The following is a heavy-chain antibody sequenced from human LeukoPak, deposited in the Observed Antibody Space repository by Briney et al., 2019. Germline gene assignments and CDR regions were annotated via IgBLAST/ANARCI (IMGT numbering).Heavy chain of an antibody. V-gene: IGHV3-48*03. CDR3: ARIVVPGLGLDP. CDR1: GFTFSSYE. J-gene: IGHJ5*02. D-gene: IGHD2-15*01. Sequence: GGSLRLSCAASGFTFSSYEMDWVRQAPGKGLEWVSYISSSGTTIYYADSVKGRFTISRDNAKNSLYLQMNSLRAKDTAVYYCARIVVPGLGLDPWGQGTLVTVSS. CDR2: ISSSGTTI.